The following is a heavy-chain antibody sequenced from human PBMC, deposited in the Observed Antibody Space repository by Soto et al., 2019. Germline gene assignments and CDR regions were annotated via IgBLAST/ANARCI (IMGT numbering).Heavy chain of an antibody. Sequence: SETLSLTCIVSGESISSSSYYWGWIRQPPGKGLEWIGGIYYSGRTYHNPSFKSRVTISIDTSKNQFSLKLSSVTATDTAVYYCARQRTTVVTQAYFDHWGQGALVTVSS. CDR3: ARQRTTVVTQAYFDH. CDR1: GESISSSSYY. V-gene: IGHV4-39*01. D-gene: IGHD2-21*02. J-gene: IGHJ4*02. CDR2: IYYSGRT.